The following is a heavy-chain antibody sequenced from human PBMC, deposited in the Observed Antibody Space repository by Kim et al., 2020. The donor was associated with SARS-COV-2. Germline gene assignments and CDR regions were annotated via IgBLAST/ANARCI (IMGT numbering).Heavy chain of an antibody. CDR1: GFSSNSYG. CDR3: ARDRLRFFEWEFLSTGMDV. V-gene: IGHV3-30*03. D-gene: IGHD3-3*01. CDR2: ISHDGSKK. Sequence: GESLKISCLASGFSSNSYGMHWVRQASGRGLECVASISHDGSKKSYADSVKGRLTISRDNSKNTLYLQMDSLKTEDTAVYYCARDRLRFFEWEFLSTGMDVWGHGTTVIVSS. J-gene: IGHJ6*02.